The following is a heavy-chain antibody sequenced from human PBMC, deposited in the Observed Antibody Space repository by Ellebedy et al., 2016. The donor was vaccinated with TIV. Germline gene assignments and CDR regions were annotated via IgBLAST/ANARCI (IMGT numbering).Heavy chain of an antibody. V-gene: IGHV4-59*01. J-gene: IGHJ4*02. CDR1: SGSITNYY. D-gene: IGHD5-18*01. Sequence: SETLSLXXTVSSGSITNYYWSWIRQPPGRRLEWIGYMFYSVSATYNPSLKSRATISVDTSKKQISLKLRSVIAADTAVYYCAAGDKDMENFDYWGQGTLVTVSS. CDR3: AAGDKDMENFDY. CDR2: MFYSVSA.